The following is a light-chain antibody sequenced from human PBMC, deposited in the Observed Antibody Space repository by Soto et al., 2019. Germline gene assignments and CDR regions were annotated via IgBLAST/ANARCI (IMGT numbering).Light chain of an antibody. V-gene: IGKV3-20*01. Sequence: EIVLTQSPGTLSLSPGERATLSCRASQNVRSSHLAWYQQKPGQAPRLLIHGASSRATGIPDRFSGSGSGTDFTLTISRLEPEDFAVYYCQQYGSSPITFGQGTRLE. J-gene: IGKJ5*01. CDR3: QQYGSSPIT. CDR1: QNVRSSH. CDR2: GAS.